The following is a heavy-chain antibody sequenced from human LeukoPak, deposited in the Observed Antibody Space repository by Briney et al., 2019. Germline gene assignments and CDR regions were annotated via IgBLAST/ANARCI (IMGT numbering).Heavy chain of an antibody. CDR3: ASQTYYDFWSGYYYYCMDV. Sequence: PGGSLRLSCAASGFTFSSYAMSWVRQAPGKGLEWVANIKQDGSEKYYVDSVKGRFTISRDNAMNSLYLQMNSLRAEDTAVYYCASQTYYDFWSGYYYYCMDVWGKGTTVTVSS. D-gene: IGHD3-3*01. CDR1: GFTFSSYA. V-gene: IGHV3-7*01. J-gene: IGHJ6*03. CDR2: IKQDGSEK.